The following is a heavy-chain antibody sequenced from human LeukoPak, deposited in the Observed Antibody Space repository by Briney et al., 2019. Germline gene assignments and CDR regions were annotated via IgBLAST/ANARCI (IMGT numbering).Heavy chain of an antibody. CDR3: ARFARMDV. CDR2: INEDGTRK. V-gene: IGHV3-7*03. J-gene: IGHJ6*02. CDR1: GFTFGTCW. Sequence: GGSLRLSCAASGFTFGTCWMSWVRQAPGKGLQWVANINEDGTRKYYLDSVRGRFIISGDNTEDSLYLQINSLRAEDTAVYYCARFARMDVWGRGTTVIVSS.